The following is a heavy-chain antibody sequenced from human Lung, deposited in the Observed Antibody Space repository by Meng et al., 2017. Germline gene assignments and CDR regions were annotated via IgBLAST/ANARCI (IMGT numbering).Heavy chain of an antibody. CDR3: ARENVGDGGYDFDF. CDR2: INPNSGGT. J-gene: IGHJ4*02. D-gene: IGHD5-12*01. CDR1: GYTSTDYY. V-gene: IGHV1-2*06. Sequence: QVQLVQSGAEVKKPGASVKVSCKASGYTSTDYYIHWVRQAPGQGLEWMGRINPNSGGTNYVQKFQGRVTMTRDTSISTAYMELTRLRSDDTAIYYCARENVGDGGYDFDFWGRGTLVTVSS.